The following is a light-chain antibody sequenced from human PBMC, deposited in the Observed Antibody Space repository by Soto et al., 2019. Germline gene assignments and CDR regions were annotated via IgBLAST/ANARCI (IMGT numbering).Light chain of an antibody. J-gene: IGLJ1*01. CDR1: SGDVGTYNL. CDR2: EGS. CDR3: CSYAGSTTYV. V-gene: IGLV2-23*01. Sequence: QSVLTQPASVSGSPGQSITISCSGTSGDVGTYNLVSWYQHHPGKAPKLMIYEGSKRPSGVSNRFSGSTSGNTASLTISGLQAEDEADYYCCSYAGSTTYVFGTGTKATVL.